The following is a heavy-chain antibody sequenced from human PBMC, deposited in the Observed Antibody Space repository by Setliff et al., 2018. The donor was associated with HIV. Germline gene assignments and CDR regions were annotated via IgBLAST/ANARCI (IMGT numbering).Heavy chain of an antibody. CDR2: IYHSGTT. CDR1: GYSISSGYY. V-gene: IGHV4-38-2*01. CDR3: ASTRIPIWFFHY. J-gene: IGHJ4*02. Sequence: SETLSLTCAVSGYSISSGYYWGWIRQTPGKGLEWIGSIYHSGTTYYNPSLRSRVTISVDTSKNQFSLKMRFVTAADTAVYYCASTRIPIWFFHYWAQGTLVTVSS. D-gene: IGHD3-9*01.